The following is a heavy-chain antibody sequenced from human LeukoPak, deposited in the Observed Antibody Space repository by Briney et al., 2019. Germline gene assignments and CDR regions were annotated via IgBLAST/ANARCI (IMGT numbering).Heavy chain of an antibody. Sequence: PGRSLRLSCAASGFTFDDYAMHWVRQAPGKGLEWVSGISWNSGSIGYADSVKGRFTISRDNAKNSLYLQMNSLRAEDTALYYCARGVRFLEWLGPYYFDCWGQGTLVTVSS. J-gene: IGHJ4*02. CDR1: GFTFDDYA. D-gene: IGHD3-3*01. CDR3: ARGVRFLEWLGPYYFDC. V-gene: IGHV3-9*01. CDR2: ISWNSGSI.